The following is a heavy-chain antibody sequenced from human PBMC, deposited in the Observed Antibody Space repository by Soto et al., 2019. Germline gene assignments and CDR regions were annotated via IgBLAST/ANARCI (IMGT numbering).Heavy chain of an antibody. V-gene: IGHV1-2*04. Sequence: ASVKVSCKASGYKFTGYYMHWVRQAPGQGLEWMGWINPNSGGTNYAQKFQGWVTMTRDTSISTAYMELSRLRSDDTAVYYCARDSGGFGELFYQFDPRGQVTLFPVSP. CDR3: ARDSGGFGELFYQFDP. J-gene: IGHJ5*02. CDR1: GYKFTGYY. D-gene: IGHD3-10*01. CDR2: INPNSGGT.